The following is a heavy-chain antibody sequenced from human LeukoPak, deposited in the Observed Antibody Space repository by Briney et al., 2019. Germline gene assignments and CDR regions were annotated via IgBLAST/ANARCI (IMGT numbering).Heavy chain of an antibody. V-gene: IGHV3-23*01. J-gene: IGHJ4*02. CDR1: GFTFSSYG. CDR2: ISGSGGST. D-gene: IGHD1-26*01. Sequence: GGSLRLSCAASGFTFSSYGMSWVRQAPGKGLEWVSAISGSGGSTYYADSVKGRFTISRDNSKNTLYLQMNSLRAEDTAVYYCAKQEVGATDYFDYWGQGTLVTVSS. CDR3: AKQEVGATDYFDY.